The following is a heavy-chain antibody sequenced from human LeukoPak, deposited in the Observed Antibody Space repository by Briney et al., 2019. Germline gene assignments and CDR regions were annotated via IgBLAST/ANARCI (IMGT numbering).Heavy chain of an antibody. CDR3: STEDKYCSSPSCNDY. V-gene: IGHV1-2*02. CDR2: INPHSGDT. D-gene: IGHD2-2*01. CDR1: GYTFTVYY. Sequence: ASVQVSCRASGYTFTVYYMHWVRQAPGQGLEWMGYINPHSGDTIYAPNFQGRVTMTRDTSISTVYMELSNLRSDDTAVYYCSTEDKYCSSPSCNDYWGQGTLVTVS. J-gene: IGHJ4*02.